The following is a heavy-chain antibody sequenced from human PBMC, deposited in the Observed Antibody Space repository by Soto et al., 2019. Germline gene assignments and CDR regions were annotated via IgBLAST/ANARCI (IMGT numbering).Heavy chain of an antibody. CDR3: AREGEGGYSYGTVVDY. V-gene: IGHV3-30-3*01. J-gene: IGHJ4*02. CDR2: ISYDGSNK. Sequence: PGGSLRLSCAASGFTFSSYAMRWVRQAPGKGLEWVAVISYDGSNKYYADSVKGRFTISRDNSKNTLYLQMNSLRAEDTAVYYCAREGEGGYSYGTVVDYWGQGTLVTVSS. D-gene: IGHD5-18*01. CDR1: GFTFSSYA.